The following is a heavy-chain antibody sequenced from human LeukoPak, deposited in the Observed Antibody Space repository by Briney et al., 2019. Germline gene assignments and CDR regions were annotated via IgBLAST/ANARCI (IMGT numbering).Heavy chain of an antibody. CDR1: GFTFSSYS. CDR2: ISSSSSYI. Sequence: PGGSLRLSCAASGFTFSSYSMNWVRQAPGKGLEWVSSISSSSSYIYYADSVKGRFTISRDNAKNSLYLQMNSLRAEDTAVYYCARGGTTVTTSFDYWGQGTLVTVSS. J-gene: IGHJ4*02. D-gene: IGHD4-17*01. V-gene: IGHV3-21*01. CDR3: ARGGTTVTTSFDY.